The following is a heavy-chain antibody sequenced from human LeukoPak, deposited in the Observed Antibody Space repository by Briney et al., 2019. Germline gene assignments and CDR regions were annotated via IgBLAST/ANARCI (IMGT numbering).Heavy chain of an antibody. V-gene: IGHV3-21*04. CDR1: GFTFSSYS. J-gene: IGHJ4*02. Sequence: GGSLRLSCAASGFTFSSYSMNWVRQAPGKGLEWVSSISSSSSYIYYADSVKGRFTISRDNAKNSLYLQMNSLRAEDTALYYCAKDKSRGSYGGNSGFDYWGQGTLVTVSS. CDR3: AKDKSRGSYGGNSGFDY. CDR2: ISSSSSYI. D-gene: IGHD4-23*01.